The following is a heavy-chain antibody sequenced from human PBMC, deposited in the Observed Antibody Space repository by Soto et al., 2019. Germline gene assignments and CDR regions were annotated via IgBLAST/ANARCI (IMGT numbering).Heavy chain of an antibody. J-gene: IGHJ6*02. D-gene: IGHD2-2*01. CDR3: AREGFYAMDV. CDR2: ISSSGETV. V-gene: IGHV3-48*03. Sequence: GGSLRLSCEVSGFTFSSYEMYWVRQAPGKGLEWVAYISSSGETVYYAGSVQGRFTISRDNAKNSLYLQMSSLGAEDTAVYYCAREGFYAMDVWGQGTTVTVSS. CDR1: GFTFSSYE.